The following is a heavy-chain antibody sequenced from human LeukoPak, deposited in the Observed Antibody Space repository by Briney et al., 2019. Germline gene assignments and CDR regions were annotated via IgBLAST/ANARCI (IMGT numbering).Heavy chain of an antibody. CDR3: ANLQPYCSGGSCQGDY. Sequence: QPGGSLRLSCAASGFTFSSYWMSWVRQAPGKGLEWVSVIYSDGNIYYADSVKGRFTISRDNSKNTLYLQMNSLRAEDTAVYYCANLQPYCSGGSCQGDYWGQGTLVTVSS. J-gene: IGHJ4*02. D-gene: IGHD2-15*01. CDR2: IYSDGNI. V-gene: IGHV3-66*02. CDR1: GFTFSSYW.